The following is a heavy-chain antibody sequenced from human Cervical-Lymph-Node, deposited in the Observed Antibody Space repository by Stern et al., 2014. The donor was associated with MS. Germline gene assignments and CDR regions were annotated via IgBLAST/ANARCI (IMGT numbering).Heavy chain of an antibody. V-gene: IGHV5-51*01. CDR1: GYTFTSYW. Sequence: EVQLVQSGPEVKRPGESLKISCQASGYTFTSYWIGWVRQMPGKGLEWIAIIFPGGSDIRYSPSFQGQDTISADKSSPTAYLKWNNLKASDTAIYYCARQRYFDYWGQGTLVTVSS. CDR2: IFPGGSDI. CDR3: ARQRYFDY. J-gene: IGHJ4*02.